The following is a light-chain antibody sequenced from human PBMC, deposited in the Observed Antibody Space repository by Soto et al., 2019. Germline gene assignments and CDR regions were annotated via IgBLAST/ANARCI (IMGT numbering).Light chain of an antibody. CDR1: SSDVGGYNF. CDR2: DVT. V-gene: IGLV2-11*01. Sequence: QSVLTQPRSVSASPGQSVTISCTGTSSDVGGYNFVSWYQQHPGKAPKLMIYDVTKRPSGVPDRFSGSKSGNTASLTISGLQAEDEADYYCCSYAGSYTLYVFGTGTQLTVL. J-gene: IGLJ1*01. CDR3: CSYAGSYTLYV.